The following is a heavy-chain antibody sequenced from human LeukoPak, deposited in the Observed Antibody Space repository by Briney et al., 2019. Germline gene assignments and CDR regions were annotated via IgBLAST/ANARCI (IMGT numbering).Heavy chain of an antibody. V-gene: IGHV1-18*01. CDR3: ARESEQQLAFDY. Sequence: ASVKVSCKASGYTFTSYGISWVRQAPGQGLERMGWISAYNGNTNYAQKLQGRVTMTTDTSTSTAYMELRSLRSDDTAVYYCARESEQQLAFDYWGQGTLVTVSS. D-gene: IGHD6-13*01. CDR1: GYTFTSYG. J-gene: IGHJ4*02. CDR2: ISAYNGNT.